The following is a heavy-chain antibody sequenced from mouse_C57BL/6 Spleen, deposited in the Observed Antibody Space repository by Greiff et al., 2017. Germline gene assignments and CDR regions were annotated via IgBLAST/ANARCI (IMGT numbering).Heavy chain of an antibody. CDR1: GYSFTGYY. Sequence: VQLQQSGPELVKPGASVTISCKASGYSFTGYYLNWVKQSPEKSLEWIGEINPSTGGTTYNQKFKAKATLTVDKSSSTSYMQLNSLTSEDSSVYYCARTRYITTVVLIFDYWGQGTTLSVSS. J-gene: IGHJ2*01. CDR2: INPSTGGT. V-gene: IGHV1-42*01. CDR3: ARTRYITTVVLIFDY. D-gene: IGHD1-1*01.